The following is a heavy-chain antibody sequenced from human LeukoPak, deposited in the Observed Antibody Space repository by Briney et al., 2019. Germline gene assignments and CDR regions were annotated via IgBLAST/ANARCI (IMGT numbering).Heavy chain of an antibody. CDR3: GSYGDYDFGNWFDP. Sequence: GGSLRLSCAASGFTFSSYEMNWVRQAPGKGVEGGSYISSSGSTIYYADSVKGRFTISRDNAKNSLYLQMNSLRAEDTAVYYCGSYGDYDFGNWFDPWGQGTLVTVSS. D-gene: IGHD4-17*01. J-gene: IGHJ5*02. V-gene: IGHV3-48*03. CDR2: ISSSGSTI. CDR1: GFTFSSYE.